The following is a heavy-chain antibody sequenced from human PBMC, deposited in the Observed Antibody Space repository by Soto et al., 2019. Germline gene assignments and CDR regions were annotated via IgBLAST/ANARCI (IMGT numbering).Heavy chain of an antibody. J-gene: IGHJ4*02. CDR2: IYYSGST. Sequence: QVQLQESGPGLVKPSETLSLTCTVSGGSISSYYWSWIRQPPGKGLEWIGYIYYSGSTNYNPSLRSRVIISVDTSTNQFSLKLSSVTAADTAVYYCARSDGRYWGQGTLVTVSS. V-gene: IGHV4-59*01. CDR3: ARSDGRY. CDR1: GGSISSYY.